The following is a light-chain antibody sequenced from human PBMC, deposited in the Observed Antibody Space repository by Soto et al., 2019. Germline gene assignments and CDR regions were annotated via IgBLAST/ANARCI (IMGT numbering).Light chain of an antibody. CDR2: EVT. V-gene: IGLV2-14*03. CDR3: SSYSDSGNLHYG. CDR1: SSDVGGDNY. J-gene: IGLJ1*01. Sequence: QSALTQPASVSGSPGQSSTISCTGTSSDVGGDNYVSCYQQHPGKAPKLIIYEVTNRPSGISNRFSVSKSGNTASLTISGLQAEDEADYYCSSYSDSGNLHYGFGTGTKLTVL.